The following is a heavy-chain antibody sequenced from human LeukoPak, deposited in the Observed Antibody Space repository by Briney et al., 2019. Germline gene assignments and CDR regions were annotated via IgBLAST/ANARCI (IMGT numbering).Heavy chain of an antibody. CDR2: ITRDGTTT. CDR3: ARSGHYGIDL. Sequence: GGSLRLSCVASRFAFDDYAVDWVRQSPGKGLEWVSFITRDGTTTSYVDSVKGRFTISRDNSKNSLYLQLDSLRVEDSGLYYCARSGHYGIDLWGQGTMVTVSS. CDR1: RFAFDDYA. D-gene: IGHD3-3*01. V-gene: IGHV3-43D*04. J-gene: IGHJ3*01.